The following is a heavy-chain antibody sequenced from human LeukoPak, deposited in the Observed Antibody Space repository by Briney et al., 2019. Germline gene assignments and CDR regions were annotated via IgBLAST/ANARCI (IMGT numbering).Heavy chain of an antibody. CDR2: IYYSGST. J-gene: IGHJ4*02. CDR3: ASQMATINY. D-gene: IGHD5-24*01. V-gene: IGHV4-39*01. Sequence: SGTLSLTCTVSGGSLSSSYYYRGWIRQPPGKRLEWIGSIYYSGSTYYNPSLETRATISVDTSKNQCSLILNSVTAAETAVYYCASQMATINYCGQGTLVTVSS. CDR1: GGSLSSSYYY.